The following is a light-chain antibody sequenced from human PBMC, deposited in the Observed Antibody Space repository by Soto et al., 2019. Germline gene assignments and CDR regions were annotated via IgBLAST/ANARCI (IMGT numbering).Light chain of an antibody. CDR2: GSS. V-gene: IGKV3-20*01. J-gene: IGKJ2*01. Sequence: EIVMTQSPGTLSLSPGERATISCRASQGIGSRYLAWYHQKSGQAPRLLIYGSSSRSTGIPDRFSGSGSVTDFTLTISRLEPEDFGVYSCQQFGSSIPHTFGQGTKLESK. CDR3: QQFGSSIPHT. CDR1: QGIGSRY.